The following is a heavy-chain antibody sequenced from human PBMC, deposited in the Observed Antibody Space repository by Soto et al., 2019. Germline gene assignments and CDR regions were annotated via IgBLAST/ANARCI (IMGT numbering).Heavy chain of an antibody. CDR1: GGSISSYY. Sequence: SETLSLTCTVSGGSISSYYWSWIRQPAGKGLEWIGRIYTSGSTNYNPSLKSRVTMSVDTSKNQFSLKLSSVTAADTAVYYCARACSSNSCYDVFDYWGQGTLVTVFS. CDR2: IYTSGST. D-gene: IGHD2-2*01. CDR3: ARACSSNSCYDVFDY. V-gene: IGHV4-4*07. J-gene: IGHJ4*02.